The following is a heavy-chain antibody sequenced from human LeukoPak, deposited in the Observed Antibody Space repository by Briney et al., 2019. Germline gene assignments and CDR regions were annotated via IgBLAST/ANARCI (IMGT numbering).Heavy chain of an antibody. J-gene: IGHJ4*02. CDR1: GFTFSSYG. CDR2: ISYDGSNK. V-gene: IGHV3-30*03. D-gene: IGHD6-13*01. CDR3: ARGIAAAADY. Sequence: PGRFLRLSCAASGFTFSSYGMHWVRQAPGKGLEWVAVISYDGSNKYYADSVKGQFTISRDNSKNTLYLQMNSLRAEDTAVYYCARGIAAAADYWGQGTLVTVSS.